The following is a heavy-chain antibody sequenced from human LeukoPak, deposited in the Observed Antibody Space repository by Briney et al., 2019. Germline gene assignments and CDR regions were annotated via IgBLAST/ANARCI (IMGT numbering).Heavy chain of an antibody. CDR1: GFTFSIYW. V-gene: IGHV3-7*04. J-gene: IGHJ6*02. Sequence: GAALILSCAASGFTFSIYWMSWVRQAPGKGLEWVPNIKQDGSEIHSVDSVKGRFTISRDNAKSSLYLQMNSLRAEDTAVYYCARVYTARPLSFCYYYYGMDVWGQGTTVTVSS. CDR2: IKQDGSEI. CDR3: ARVYTARPLSFCYYYYGMDV. D-gene: IGHD3-16*01.